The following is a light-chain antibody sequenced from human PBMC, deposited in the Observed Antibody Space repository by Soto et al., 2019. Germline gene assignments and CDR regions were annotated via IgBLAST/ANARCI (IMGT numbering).Light chain of an antibody. CDR2: EVA. CDR1: QSLLHITGETF. V-gene: IGKV2D-29*02. Sequence: DVVMTQTPLSLSVAPGQPASISCKSSQSLLHITGETFLFWYLQKPGQSPQLLIYEVATRVSGVPDRLSGSGSGTDFTLEISRVETYDVGSYYRMQSTQLPPTFGQGTRLGIE. CDR3: MQSTQLPPT. J-gene: IGKJ5*01.